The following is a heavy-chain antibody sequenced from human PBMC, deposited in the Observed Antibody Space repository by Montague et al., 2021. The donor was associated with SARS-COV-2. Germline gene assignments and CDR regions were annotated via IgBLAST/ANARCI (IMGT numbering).Heavy chain of an antibody. CDR3: ASTYGGNLGYYYYYMDV. D-gene: IGHD4-23*01. Sequence: TLSLTCAVYGGSFSVYYWSWIRQHPGKGLEWIGYIYYSGSTYYNPSLKSRVTISVDTSKNQFSLKLSSVTAADTAVYYCASTYGGNLGYYYYYMDVWGKGTTVTVSS. V-gene: IGHV4-31*11. CDR2: IYYSGST. J-gene: IGHJ6*03. CDR1: GGSFSVYY.